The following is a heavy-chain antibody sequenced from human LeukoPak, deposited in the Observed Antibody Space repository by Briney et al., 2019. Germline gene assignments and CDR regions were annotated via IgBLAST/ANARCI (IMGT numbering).Heavy chain of an antibody. V-gene: IGHV1-2*02. CDR1: GYTFTGYY. J-gene: IGHJ4*02. CDR3: ARDAYYYDSSGYYPADY. D-gene: IGHD3-22*01. Sequence: GASVKVSCKASGYTFTGYYMHWVRQAPGQGLEWMGWINPNSGGTNYAQKFQGRVTMTRDMSISTAYMELSRLRSDDTAVYYCARDAYYYDSSGYYPADYWGQGTLVTVSS. CDR2: INPNSGGT.